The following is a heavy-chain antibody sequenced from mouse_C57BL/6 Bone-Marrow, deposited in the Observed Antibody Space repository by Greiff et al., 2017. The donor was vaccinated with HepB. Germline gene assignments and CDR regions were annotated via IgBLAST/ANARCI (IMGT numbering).Heavy chain of an antibody. D-gene: IGHD1-1*01. Sequence: VKLLESGPELVKPGASVKLSCKASGYTFTSYDINWVKQRPGQGLEWIGWIYPRDGSTKYNEKFKGKATLTVDTSSSTAYMELHSLTSEDSAVYFCARLGFPYYYGSSSFYAMDYWGQGTSVTVSS. CDR2: IYPRDGST. CDR1: GYTFTSYD. J-gene: IGHJ4*01. V-gene: IGHV1-85*01. CDR3: ARLGFPYYYGSSSFYAMDY.